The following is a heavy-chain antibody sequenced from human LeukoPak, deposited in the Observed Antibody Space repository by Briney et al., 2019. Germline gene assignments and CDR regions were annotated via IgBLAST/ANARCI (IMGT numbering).Heavy chain of an antibody. J-gene: IGHJ5*02. D-gene: IGHD3-10*01. CDR3: ARDRITMVRGVIRNWFDP. CDR1: GYTFTSYA. Sequence: GASVKVSCKASGYTFTSYAMNWVRQAPGQGLEWMGWINTNTGNPTYAQGFTGRFVFSLDTSISTAYLQISSLKAEDTAVYYCARDRITMVRGVIRNWFDPWGQGTLVTVSS. V-gene: IGHV7-4-1*02. CDR2: INTNTGNP.